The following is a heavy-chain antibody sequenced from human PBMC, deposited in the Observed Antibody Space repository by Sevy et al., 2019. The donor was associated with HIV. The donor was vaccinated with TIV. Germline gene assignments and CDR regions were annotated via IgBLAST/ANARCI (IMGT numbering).Heavy chain of an antibody. Sequence: SETLSLTCTVSGGSISSGDYYWSWIRQPPGKGLEWIGYIYYSGSTYYNPSLKSRVTISVDTSKNQFSLKLSSVTAADTAVYYYARDSSGYQDYGMDVWGQGTTVTVSS. CDR3: ARDSSGYQDYGMDV. CDR2: IYYSGST. V-gene: IGHV4-30-4*01. D-gene: IGHD3-22*01. J-gene: IGHJ6*02. CDR1: GGSISSGDYY.